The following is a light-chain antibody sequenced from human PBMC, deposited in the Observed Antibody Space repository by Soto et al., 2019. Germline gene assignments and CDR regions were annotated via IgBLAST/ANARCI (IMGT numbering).Light chain of an antibody. Sequence: DIQMTQSPSSVSAPVGDRVTITCRATEVISQWLAWYQQKPGKPPRLLIYAASTLQNGVPSRFSGSGFGTDFTLTINSLQPEDSGTYYCQQAHSFPQTFGLGTRVEIK. J-gene: IGKJ1*01. CDR2: AAS. CDR1: EVISQW. V-gene: IGKV1-12*01. CDR3: QQAHSFPQT.